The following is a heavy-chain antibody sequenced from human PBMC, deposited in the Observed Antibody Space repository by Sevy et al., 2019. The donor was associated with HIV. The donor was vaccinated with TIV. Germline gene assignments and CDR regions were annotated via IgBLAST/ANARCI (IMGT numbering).Heavy chain of an antibody. Sequence: RGSLRLSCAASGFTFTDYWMSWVRQTPGKGLERVATIKQDESEKYYVDSVKGRFAFSRDNGKNSVSLQMNGLRVEDTALYYCAREVGGFNWRPYYFDSWGQGTLVTVSS. CDR2: IKQDESEK. CDR3: AREVGGFNWRPYYFDS. V-gene: IGHV3-7*01. J-gene: IGHJ4*02. D-gene: IGHD3-3*01. CDR1: GFTFTDYW.